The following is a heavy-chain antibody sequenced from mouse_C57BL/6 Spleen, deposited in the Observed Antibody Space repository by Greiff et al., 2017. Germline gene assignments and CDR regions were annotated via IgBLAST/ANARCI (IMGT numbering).Heavy chain of an antibody. J-gene: IGHJ3*01. Sequence: EVQVVESGGGLVQPGGSLSLSCAASGFTFTDYYMSWVRQPPGKALEWLGFIRNKANGYTTEYSASVKGRFTISRDNSQSILYLQLNALRAVDSAAYYCARLQAWFAYWGQGTLVTVSA. CDR3: ARLQAWFAY. CDR1: GFTFTDYY. V-gene: IGHV7-3*01. CDR2: IRNKANGYTT. D-gene: IGHD2-12*01.